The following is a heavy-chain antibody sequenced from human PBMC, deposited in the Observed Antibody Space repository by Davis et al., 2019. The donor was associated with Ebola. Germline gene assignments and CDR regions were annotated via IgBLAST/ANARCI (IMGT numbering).Heavy chain of an antibody. CDR3: ARGYCSGDICHLAAAFDI. CDR1: GYTFSSYG. J-gene: IGHJ3*02. D-gene: IGHD2-15*01. Sequence: ASVTVSCKASGYTFSSYGISWVRQAPGQGLEWMGWISAYNGITKYAQKLQGRVTMTTDTSASTAYMELRSLRSDETAVYYCARGYCSGDICHLAAAFDIWGQGTMVTVSS. V-gene: IGHV1-18*01. CDR2: ISAYNGIT.